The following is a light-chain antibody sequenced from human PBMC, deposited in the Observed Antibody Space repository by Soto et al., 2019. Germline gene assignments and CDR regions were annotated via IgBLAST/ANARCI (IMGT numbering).Light chain of an antibody. J-gene: IGLJ1*01. Sequence: QFALTQPASVSGSPGQSITISCTETSSDVGGYNSVSWYQQHPGKAPKLVIYDVGNRPSGVSDRFSGSKSGNTASLTISGLQAEDEAEYYCSSYTSSSTYVFGAGTKVTVL. CDR1: SSDVGGYNS. CDR2: DVG. CDR3: SSYTSSSTYV. V-gene: IGLV2-14*01.